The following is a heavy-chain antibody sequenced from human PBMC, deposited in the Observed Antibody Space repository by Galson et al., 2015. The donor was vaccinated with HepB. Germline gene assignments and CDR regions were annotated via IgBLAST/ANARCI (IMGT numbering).Heavy chain of an antibody. CDR1: GGSFSGYY. V-gene: IGHV4-34*01. Sequence: ETLSLTCAVYGGSFSGYYWSWIRQTPGKGPEWIGDINHSGSFNYNPSLKSRVLISVDTSNNQFSLTLTSVTAADTAIYYCARDGDNGRDYYYYGIDVWGQGTTVTVSS. CDR3: ARDGDNGRDYYYYGIDV. CDR2: INHSGSF. J-gene: IGHJ6*02. D-gene: IGHD4-23*01.